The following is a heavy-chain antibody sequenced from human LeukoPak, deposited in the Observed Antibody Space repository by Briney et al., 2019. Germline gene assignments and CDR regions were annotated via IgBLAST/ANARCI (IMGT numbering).Heavy chain of an antibody. Sequence: ASVKVSCKASGGTFSSYAISWVRPAPGQGLEWMGRIIPILGIANYAQKFQGRVTITADKSTSTAYMELSSLRSEDTAVYYCARDRGSVGTFDYWGQGTLVTVSS. CDR2: IIPILGIA. V-gene: IGHV1-69*04. CDR3: ARDRGSVGTFDY. D-gene: IGHD5-12*01. J-gene: IGHJ4*02. CDR1: GGTFSSYA.